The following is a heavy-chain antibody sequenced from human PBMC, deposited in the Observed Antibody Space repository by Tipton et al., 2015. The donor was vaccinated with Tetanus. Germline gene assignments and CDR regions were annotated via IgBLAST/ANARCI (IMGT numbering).Heavy chain of an antibody. CDR2: IYIGGSI. V-gene: IGHV3-53*01. CDR3: ARISGRYFYYGMDV. D-gene: IGHD1-26*01. CDR1: GFSVSNNY. Sequence: SLRLSCAASGFSVSNNYMSWVRQAPGKGLEWVSVIYIGGSIYYTDSVKGRFTISRDNSKNTLFLQMNSLRVEDTAVYYCARISGRYFYYGMDVWGQGTTVTVSS. J-gene: IGHJ6*02.